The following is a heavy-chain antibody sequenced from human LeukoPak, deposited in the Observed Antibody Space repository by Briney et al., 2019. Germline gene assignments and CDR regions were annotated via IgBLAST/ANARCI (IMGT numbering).Heavy chain of an antibody. CDR2: ISWNSGSI. D-gene: IGHD4-17*01. CDR3: ARSDGDYVGY. J-gene: IGHJ4*02. Sequence: PGGSLRLSCAASGFTFDDYAMHWVRQAPGKGLEWVSGISWNSGSIGYADSVKGRFTISRDNAKNSLYLQMNSLRAEDTAVYYCARSDGDYVGYWGQGTLVTVSS. CDR1: GFTFDDYA. V-gene: IGHV3-9*01.